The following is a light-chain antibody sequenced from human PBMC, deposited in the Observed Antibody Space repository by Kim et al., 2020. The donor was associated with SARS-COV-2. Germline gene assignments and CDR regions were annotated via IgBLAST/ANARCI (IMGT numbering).Light chain of an antibody. V-gene: IGLV3-9*01. J-gene: IGLJ3*02. CDR1: SIGAKS. Sequence: VAMGQTTRITCGGSSIGAKSVHWYQQRPGQAPVLVIYRDRNRPSGVPERFSGSNSGNTATLTISRAQAGDEADYYCHVWDSNTAVFGGGTRLSVL. CDR3: HVWDSNTAV. CDR2: RDR.